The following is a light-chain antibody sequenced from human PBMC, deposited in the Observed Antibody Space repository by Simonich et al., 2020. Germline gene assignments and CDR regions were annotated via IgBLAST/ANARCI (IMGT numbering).Light chain of an antibody. Sequence: EIVMTQSPATLSVSPGERATLSCRASQSVRSNLAWYQQKPGQAPRLLIDGASTRAPGIPARFSGSGSGTEFTLTISSMQSEDFAVYYCQQYNNWWTFGQGTKVEIK. CDR3: QQYNNWWT. V-gene: IGKV3-15*01. CDR1: QSVRSN. CDR2: GAS. J-gene: IGKJ1*01.